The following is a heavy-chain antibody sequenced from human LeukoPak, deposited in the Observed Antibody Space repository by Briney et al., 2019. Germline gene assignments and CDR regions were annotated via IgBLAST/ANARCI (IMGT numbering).Heavy chain of an antibody. CDR2: INWDGGST. J-gene: IGHJ4*02. CDR3: ARWEPAAAFDY. Sequence: GGSLRLSCAASGFTFDDYGMSWVRQAPGKGLEWVSGINWDGGSTGYADSVKGRFTISRDNARNSLYLQMNSLRAEDTAVYYCARWEPAAAFDYWGQGTLVTVSS. V-gene: IGHV3-20*04. D-gene: IGHD2-2*01. CDR1: GFTFDDYG.